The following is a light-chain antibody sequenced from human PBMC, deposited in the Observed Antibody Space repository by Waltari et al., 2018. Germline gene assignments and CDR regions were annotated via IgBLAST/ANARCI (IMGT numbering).Light chain of an antibody. CDR1: SSDVGGYAF. CDR2: DVS. CDR3: SSSTSTDFYV. V-gene: IGLV2-14*03. Sequence: QSALTQPASVSGSPGQSITISCTGTSSDVGGYAFVSWYQQHPGTAPKLMIYDVSNRPSGVSSRVSGSKSGNTASLTISGLQAEDEADYYCSSSTSTDFYVFGSGTKVTVL. J-gene: IGLJ1*01.